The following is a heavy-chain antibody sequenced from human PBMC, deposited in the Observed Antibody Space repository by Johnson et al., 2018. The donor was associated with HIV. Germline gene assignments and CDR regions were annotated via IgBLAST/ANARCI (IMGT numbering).Heavy chain of an antibody. Sequence: QVQLLESGGGLVQPGGSLRLSCAASGFTFSNYGMHWVRQAPGKGLEWVAVISFDGSHKYYTDSVKGLSTISRDNSNNTLYLHMNSLRPDDTGVYYCAKDKFMFLDNPVDAFDVWGQGTMVTFSS. CDR1: GFTFSNYG. J-gene: IGHJ3*01. CDR2: ISFDGSHK. CDR3: AKDKFMFLDNPVDAFDV. D-gene: IGHD3/OR15-3a*01. V-gene: IGHV3-30*18.